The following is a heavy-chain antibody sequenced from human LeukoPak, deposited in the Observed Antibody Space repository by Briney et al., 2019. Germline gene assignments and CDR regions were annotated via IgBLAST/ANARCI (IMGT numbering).Heavy chain of an antibody. V-gene: IGHV4-34*01. J-gene: IGHJ6*02. CDR1: VESFSSYY. CDR2: ISDSGTT. CDR3: ARGASCGGDCYWEDYYYYGTDL. D-gene: IGHD2-21*02. Sequence: SETLSLTCAVYVESFSSYYWSWLRQPPGKGLEWVGAISDSGTTNYNPSLQSRVTVSVDTSKNQFSLKLRSVADADTAGYYCARGASCGGDCYWEDYYYYGTDLWGQGTTVSVSS.